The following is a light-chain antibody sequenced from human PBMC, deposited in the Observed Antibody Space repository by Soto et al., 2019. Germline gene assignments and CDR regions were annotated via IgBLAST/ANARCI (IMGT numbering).Light chain of an antibody. CDR2: EVS. Sequence: QSVLTQPASVSGSTGQSITISCTRTSSDVGSYNFVSWYQQHPGKVPKVMIYEVSKRPSGVSDRFSGSKSGNTASLTISGLQAEDEADYYCCADAGRSTYVFGTGT. J-gene: IGLJ1*01. CDR3: CADAGRSTYV. V-gene: IGLV2-23*02. CDR1: SSDVGSYNF.